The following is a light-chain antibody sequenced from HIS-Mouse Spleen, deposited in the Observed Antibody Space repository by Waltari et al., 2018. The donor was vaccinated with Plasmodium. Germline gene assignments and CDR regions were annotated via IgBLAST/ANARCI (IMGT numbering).Light chain of an antibody. CDR1: GSNIGNNY. V-gene: IGLV1-51*01. J-gene: IGLJ3*02. CDR2: DNN. CDR3: GTWDSSLSAWV. Sequence: QSVLTQPPSVSAAPGQKVTISCSGRGSNIGNNYVSWYQQLPGTAPKLLIYDNNKRPSGIPDRFSGSKSGTSATLGITGLQTGDEADYYCGTWDSSLSAWVFGGGTKLTVL.